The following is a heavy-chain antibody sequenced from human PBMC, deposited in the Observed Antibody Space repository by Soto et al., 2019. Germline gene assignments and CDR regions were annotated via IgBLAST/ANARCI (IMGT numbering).Heavy chain of an antibody. CDR1: GYTFTSYD. CDR3: ASPYRGYYGSWAKLRYYYYGMDF. Sequence: ASVKVSCKASGYTFTSYDINWVRQATGQGLEWMGWMNPNSGNTGYAQKFQGRVTMTRNTSISTAYMELSSLRSEDTAVYYCASPYRGYYGSWAKLRYYYYGMDFWGQGTTVTVSS. CDR2: MNPNSGNT. V-gene: IGHV1-8*01. J-gene: IGHJ6*02. D-gene: IGHD3-10*01.